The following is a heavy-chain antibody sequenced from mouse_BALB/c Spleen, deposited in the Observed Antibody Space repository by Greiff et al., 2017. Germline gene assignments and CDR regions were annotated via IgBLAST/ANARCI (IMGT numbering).Heavy chain of an antibody. CDR1: GFTFSSFG. J-gene: IGHJ4*01. V-gene: IGHV5-17*02. Sequence: EVQLVESGGGLVQPGGSRKLSCAASGFTFSSFGMHWVRQAPEKGLEWVAYISSGSSTIYYADTVKGRFTISRDNPKNTLFLQMTSLRSEDTAMYYCAREDYGSYYYAMDYWGQGTSVTVSS. D-gene: IGHD1-2*01. CDR2: ISSGSSTI. CDR3: AREDYGSYYYAMDY.